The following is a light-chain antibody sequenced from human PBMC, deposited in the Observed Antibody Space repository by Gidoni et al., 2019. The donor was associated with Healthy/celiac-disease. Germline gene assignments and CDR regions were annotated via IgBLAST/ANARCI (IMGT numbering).Light chain of an antibody. V-gene: IGLV2-11*01. Sequence: QSALTQPRSVSGSPGQSVTISCTGTSSDVGGYNHVSWYQQHPGKAPKLMIYDVSKRPSGVPDRFSGSKSGNTASLTISGLQAEDEADYYCCSYAGSYTFEFGGGTKLTVL. J-gene: IGLJ2*01. CDR2: DVS. CDR1: SSDVGGYNH. CDR3: CSYAGSYTFE.